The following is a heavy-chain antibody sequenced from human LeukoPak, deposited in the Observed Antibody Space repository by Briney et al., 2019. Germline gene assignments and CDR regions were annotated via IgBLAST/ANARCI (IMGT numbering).Heavy chain of an antibody. Sequence: SQTLSLTCTVSGGSISSGGYYWSWIRQHPGKGLEWIGYIYYSGSTYYNPPLKSRVTISVDTSKNQFSLKLSSVTAADTAVYYCARALVTKAHFDYWGQGTLVTVSS. CDR1: GGSISSGGYY. V-gene: IGHV4-31*03. J-gene: IGHJ4*02. D-gene: IGHD2-21*02. CDR3: ARALVTKAHFDY. CDR2: IYYSGST.